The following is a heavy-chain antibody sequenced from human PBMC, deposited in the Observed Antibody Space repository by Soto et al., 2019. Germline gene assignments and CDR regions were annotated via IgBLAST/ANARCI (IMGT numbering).Heavy chain of an antibody. Sequence: SETLSLTCAVYGGSFSGYYWSWIRQPQGKGLEWIGEINHSGSTNYNPSLKSRVTISVDTSKNQFSLKLSSVTAADTAVYYCARGWVAATRRYNWFDPWGQGTLVTVSS. CDR3: ARGWVAATRRYNWFDP. CDR1: GGSFSGYY. D-gene: IGHD2-15*01. J-gene: IGHJ5*02. V-gene: IGHV4-34*01. CDR2: INHSGST.